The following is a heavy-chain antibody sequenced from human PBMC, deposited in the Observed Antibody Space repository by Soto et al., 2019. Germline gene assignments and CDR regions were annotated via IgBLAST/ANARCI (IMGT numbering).Heavy chain of an antibody. Sequence: QVQLEESGGGVVQPGRSLRLSCAASGFTFNTYSMHWLRQPPGKGLEWLAAIWYDGTQKYYADSVKGRFLISRDNSKKTLYLEMNSLRAEDTAVYYCARAGGTTVTGLWHFDSWGQGTLVTVSS. CDR2: IWYDGTQK. CDR3: ARAGGTTVTGLWHFDS. D-gene: IGHD4-17*01. V-gene: IGHV3-33*01. J-gene: IGHJ4*02. CDR1: GFTFNTYS.